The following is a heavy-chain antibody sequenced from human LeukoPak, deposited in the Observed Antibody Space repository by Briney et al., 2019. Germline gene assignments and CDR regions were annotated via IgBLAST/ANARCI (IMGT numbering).Heavy chain of an antibody. CDR1: GGSISSSSYY. Sequence: SETLSLTCTVSGGSISSSSYYWGWIRQPPGKGLELIGSIYYSGSTYYNPSLKSRVTISVDTSKNQFSLKLSSVTAADTAVYYCARIYGSGYYPSAFDIWGQGTMVTVSS. CDR3: ARIYGSGYYPSAFDI. J-gene: IGHJ3*02. D-gene: IGHD3-22*01. V-gene: IGHV4-39*01. CDR2: IYYSGST.